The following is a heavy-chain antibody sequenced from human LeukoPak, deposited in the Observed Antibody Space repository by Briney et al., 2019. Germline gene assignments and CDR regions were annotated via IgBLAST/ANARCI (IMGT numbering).Heavy chain of an antibody. CDR2: ISYIGAT. J-gene: IGHJ4*02. CDR1: GGSISSGDYY. Sequence: SQTLSLTCTVSGGSISSGDYYWGWTRQPPGKGLEWFGSISYIGATSYNPSLRSRVTISVDTSKNQFSLILNSVTAADTAVYYCARLVPAANDYWGQGTLVTVSS. CDR3: ARLVPAANDY. V-gene: IGHV4-39*01. D-gene: IGHD2-2*01.